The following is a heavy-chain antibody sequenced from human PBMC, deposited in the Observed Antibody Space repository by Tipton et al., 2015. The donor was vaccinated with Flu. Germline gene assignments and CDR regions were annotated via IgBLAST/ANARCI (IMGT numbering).Heavy chain of an antibody. Sequence: TLSLTCTVSSGSIRSTNYFCAWIHQPPGKRLELIGSIYPSGATYYNPSLKSRVTLSVDTSKSQFSLMLRSVTAADTAIYYCARLSYYDVDLKNFYFDHWGQGVLVTVSS. CDR2: IYPSGAT. V-gene: IGHV4-39*01. D-gene: IGHD3-10*02. CDR3: ARLSYYDVDLKNFYFDH. CDR1: SGSIRSTNYF. J-gene: IGHJ4*02.